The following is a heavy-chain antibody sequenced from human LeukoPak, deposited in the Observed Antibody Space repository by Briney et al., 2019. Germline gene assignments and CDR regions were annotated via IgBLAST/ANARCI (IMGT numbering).Heavy chain of an antibody. CDR1: GGSISSGGYY. Sequence: SQTLSLTCTVSGGSISSGGYYWSWIRQHPGKGLEWIGYIYYSGSTYYNPSLKSRVTISVDTSKNQFSLKLSSVTAADTAVYYCARGPRVVPAAMQNYWYFDLWGRGTLVTVSS. D-gene: IGHD2-2*01. J-gene: IGHJ2*01. CDR3: ARGPRVVPAAMQNYWYFDL. CDR2: IYYSGST. V-gene: IGHV4-31*03.